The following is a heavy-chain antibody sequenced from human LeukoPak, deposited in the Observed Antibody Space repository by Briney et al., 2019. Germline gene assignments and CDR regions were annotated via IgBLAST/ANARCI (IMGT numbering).Heavy chain of an antibody. V-gene: IGHV3-30*18. Sequence: GKSLRLSCAASGFTFSSYGMHWVRQAPGKGLEWVAVISSDGSDKYYADSVKGRFTISRDNSKNTMYLQMNSLRDEDTAVYYCAKGSATTVVTIDYWGQGTLVTVSS. CDR3: AKGSATTVVTIDY. CDR2: ISSDGSDK. J-gene: IGHJ4*02. D-gene: IGHD4-23*01. CDR1: GFTFSSYG.